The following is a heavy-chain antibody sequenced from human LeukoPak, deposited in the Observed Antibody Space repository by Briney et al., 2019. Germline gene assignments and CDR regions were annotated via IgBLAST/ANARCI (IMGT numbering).Heavy chain of an antibody. CDR1: GFTFSSYG. J-gene: IGHJ6*02. Sequence: PGGSLRLSCAASGFTFSSYGMHWVRQAPGKGLEWVAVIWYDGSNKYYADSVKGRFTISRDNSKNTLYLQMNSLRAEDTAVYYCARDPDIVVVPASYGMDVWGQGTTVTVSS. CDR3: ARDPDIVVVPASYGMDV. V-gene: IGHV3-33*01. CDR2: IWYDGSNK. D-gene: IGHD2-2*01.